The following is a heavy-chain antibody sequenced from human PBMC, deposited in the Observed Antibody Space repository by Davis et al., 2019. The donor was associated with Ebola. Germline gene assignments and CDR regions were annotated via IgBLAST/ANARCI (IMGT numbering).Heavy chain of an antibody. CDR3: ARGHYSGYDY. J-gene: IGHJ4*02. Sequence: PSETLSLTCAVYGGSFSGYYWSWIRQSPGKGLEWIGEINHSGSTNYNPSLKSRVTISVDTSKNQFSLKLSSVTAADTAVYYCARGHYSGYDYWGQGTLVTVSS. D-gene: IGHD5-12*01. CDR1: GGSFSGYY. CDR2: INHSGST. V-gene: IGHV4-34*01.